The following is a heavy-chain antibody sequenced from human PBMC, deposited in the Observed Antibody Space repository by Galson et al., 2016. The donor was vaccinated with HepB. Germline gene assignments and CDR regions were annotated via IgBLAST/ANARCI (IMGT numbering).Heavy chain of an antibody. D-gene: IGHD3-10*01. CDR1: GFTFSSYG. Sequence: SLRLSCAASGFTFSSYGMHWARQAPGKGLEWVAVIWSDGDNKNYADSVKGRFTISRDNSKSTLSLQMNSLRVEDTAVYYCARGLRTYYGSGSGKWVGDRFDPWGQGTLVTVSS. V-gene: IGHV3-33*01. CDR3: ARGLRTYYGSGSGKWVGDRFDP. CDR2: IWSDGDNK. J-gene: IGHJ5*02.